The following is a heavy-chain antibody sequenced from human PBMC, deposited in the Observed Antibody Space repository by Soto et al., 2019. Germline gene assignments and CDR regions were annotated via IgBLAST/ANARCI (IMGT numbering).Heavy chain of an antibody. CDR3: ARLSGSGWYLDY. CDR1: GYTFTSYA. CDR2: INAGNGNT. Sequence: ASVKVSCKASGYTFTSYAMHWVRQAPGQRLEWMGWINAGNGNTKYSQKFQGHVTISADKSISTAYLQWSSLKASDTAMYYCARLSGSGWYLDYWGQGTLVTVSS. J-gene: IGHJ4*02. D-gene: IGHD6-19*01. V-gene: IGHV1-3*01.